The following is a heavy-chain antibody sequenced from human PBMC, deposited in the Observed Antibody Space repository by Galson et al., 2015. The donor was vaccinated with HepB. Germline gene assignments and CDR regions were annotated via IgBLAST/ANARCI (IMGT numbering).Heavy chain of an antibody. CDR2: TYYRRSKWYD. V-gene: IGHV6-1*01. CDR1: GDSVSNNKTA. Sequence: CAISGDSVSNNKTAWNWLRQSPSRGLEWLGRTYYRRSKWYDDYTLSLKSRIIINPDTSKNQFSLQLKSVSPEDTAVYYCVRGSREYDFWGQGTLVTVSS. D-gene: IGHD3-10*01. J-gene: IGHJ4*02. CDR3: VRGSREYDF.